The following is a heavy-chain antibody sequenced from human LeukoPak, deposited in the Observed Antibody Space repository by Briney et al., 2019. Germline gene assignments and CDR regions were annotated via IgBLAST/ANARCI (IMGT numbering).Heavy chain of an antibody. CDR2: IYYSGST. CDR1: GGSISSSSYY. Sequence: SETLSLTCTVSGGSISSSSYYWGWIRQPPGKGLEWIGSIYYSGSTYYNPSLKSRVTISVDTSKNQFSLKLSSVTAADTAVYYCARHAAWFDPWGQGTLVTVSS. V-gene: IGHV4-39*01. CDR3: ARHAAWFDP. D-gene: IGHD6-25*01. J-gene: IGHJ5*02.